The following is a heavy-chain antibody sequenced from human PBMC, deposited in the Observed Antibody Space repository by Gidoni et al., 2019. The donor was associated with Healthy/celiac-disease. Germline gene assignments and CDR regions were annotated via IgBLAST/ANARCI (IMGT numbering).Heavy chain of an antibody. D-gene: IGHD5-12*01. CDR1: GGSFSGYY. CDR3: ASSHTVAPYYFDY. J-gene: IGHJ4*02. Sequence: QVQLQQWGAGLLKPSETLSLTCAVYGGSFSGYYWSWIHQPPGKGLEWIGEINHSGSTNYNPSLKSRVTISVDTSKNQFSLKLSSVTAADTAVYYCASSHTVAPYYFDYWGQGTLVTVSS. CDR2: INHSGST. V-gene: IGHV4-34*01.